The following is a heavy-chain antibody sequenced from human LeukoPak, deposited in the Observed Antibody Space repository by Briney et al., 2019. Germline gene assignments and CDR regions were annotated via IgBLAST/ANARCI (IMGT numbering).Heavy chain of an antibody. V-gene: IGHV4-30-4*08. CDR3: ARDTPEYCSSTSCPYYYYMDV. CDR1: GGSISSGDYY. J-gene: IGHJ6*03. D-gene: IGHD2-2*01. CDR2: IYYSGST. Sequence: SQTLSLTCTVSGGSISSGDYYWSWIRQPPGKGLEWIGYIYYSGSTYYNPSLKSRVTISVDTSKNQFSLRLSSVTAADTAVYYCARDTPEYCSSTSCPYYYYMDVWGKGTTVTVSS.